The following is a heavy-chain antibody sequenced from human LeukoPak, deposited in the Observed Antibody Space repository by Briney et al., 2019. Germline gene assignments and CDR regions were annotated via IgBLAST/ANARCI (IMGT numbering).Heavy chain of an antibody. CDR3: ARIGRNHAFDI. Sequence: PSETLSLTCTVSGGSISSGGYYWSWIRQPPGKGLEWIGYIYHSGSTYYNPSLKSRVTTSVDTSKNQLSLKLSSVTAADTAVYYCARIGRNHAFDIWGQGTMVTVSS. CDR2: IYHSGST. J-gene: IGHJ3*02. D-gene: IGHD3-10*01. CDR1: GGSISSGGYY. V-gene: IGHV4-30-2*01.